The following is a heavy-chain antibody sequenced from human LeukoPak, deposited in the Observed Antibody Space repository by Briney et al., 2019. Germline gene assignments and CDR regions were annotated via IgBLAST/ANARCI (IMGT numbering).Heavy chain of an antibody. V-gene: IGHV1-46*01. CDR3: ARENDYGNNWFDP. Sequence: ASVKVSCKASGYSFSSYYMHWVRQAPGQGLEWMGIINPSGDSTTYAQKFQRRVTMTRDTSTRTVYMELSSLRSDDTAVYYCARENDYGNNWFDPWGQGTLVTVSS. D-gene: IGHD4-17*01. CDR2: INPSGDST. CDR1: GYSFSSYY. J-gene: IGHJ5*02.